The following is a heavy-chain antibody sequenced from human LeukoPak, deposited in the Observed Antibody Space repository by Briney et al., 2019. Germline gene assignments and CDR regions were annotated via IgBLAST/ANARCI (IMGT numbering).Heavy chain of an antibody. CDR2: VNPKTGDT. V-gene: IGHV1-2*06. CDR3: ARYKYHFDC. Sequence: ASVKVSCKASGYTFTVHFIHWVRQAPGQGLEWMGRVNPKTGDTTYAQKFQDRVTMTRDTSISTAYLDLSALRSDDTAVYYCARYKYHFDCWGQGSLVAVSS. D-gene: IGHD2-2*01. J-gene: IGHJ4*02. CDR1: GYTFTVHF.